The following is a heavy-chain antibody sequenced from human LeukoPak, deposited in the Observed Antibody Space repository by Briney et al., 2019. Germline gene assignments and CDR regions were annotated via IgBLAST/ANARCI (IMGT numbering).Heavy chain of an antibody. Sequence: GGSLRLSCAASGFTFSSYGMHWVRQAPGKGLEWVAVISYDGSNKYYADSVKGRFTISRDNSKNTLYLQMNSLRAEDTAVYYCAKAYYDYVWGSYSGYFDYWGQGTLVTVSS. D-gene: IGHD3-16*01. CDR1: GFTFSSYG. CDR2: ISYDGSNK. V-gene: IGHV3-30*18. J-gene: IGHJ4*02. CDR3: AKAYYDYVWGSYSGYFDY.